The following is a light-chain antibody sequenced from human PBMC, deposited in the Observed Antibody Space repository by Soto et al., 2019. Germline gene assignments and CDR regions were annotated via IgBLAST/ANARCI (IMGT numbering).Light chain of an antibody. Sequence: DIQMTQSPSTLSASVGDTVTITCRASQSISNWLAWYQQKPGQAPKLLIHKASTLESGVPSRFSGSGSRTEFTLPIRSLQPDDLATFYCQQYDRFPYTFGQGTKLEIK. CDR1: QSISNW. J-gene: IGKJ2*01. CDR2: KAS. CDR3: QQYDRFPYT. V-gene: IGKV1-5*03.